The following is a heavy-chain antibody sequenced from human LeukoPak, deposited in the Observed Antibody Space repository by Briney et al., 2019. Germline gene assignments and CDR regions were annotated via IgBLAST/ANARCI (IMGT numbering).Heavy chain of an antibody. CDR3: ARGLRRWIAVAGLYFDY. V-gene: IGHV4-34*01. J-gene: IGHJ4*02. CDR1: GGSFSGYY. Sequence: SETLSLTCAVYGGSFSGYYWSWIRQPPGKGLEWIGEINHSGSTNYNPSLESRVTISVDTSKNQFSLKLSSVTAADTAVYYCARGLRRWIAVAGLYFDYWGQGTLATVSS. CDR2: INHSGST. D-gene: IGHD6-19*01.